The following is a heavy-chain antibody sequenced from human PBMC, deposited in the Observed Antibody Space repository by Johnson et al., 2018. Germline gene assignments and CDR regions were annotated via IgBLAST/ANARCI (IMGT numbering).Heavy chain of an antibody. CDR3: ARGDGRGKYYDYMDV. J-gene: IGHJ6*03. CDR2: IRQGGSEK. V-gene: IGHV3-7*01. Sequence: VQLVQSGGGVVQPGRSLRLSCAASGFTFSSYGMHWVRQAPGKGLEWVANIRQGGSEKYYVASVKGRFTISRDNAKNSLYLEMNSLRAEDTAVYYCARGDGRGKYYDYMDVWGKGTTVTVSS. CDR1: GFTFSSYG. D-gene: IGHD5-24*01.